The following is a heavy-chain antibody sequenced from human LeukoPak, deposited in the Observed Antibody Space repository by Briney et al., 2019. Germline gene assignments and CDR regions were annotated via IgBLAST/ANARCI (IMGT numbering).Heavy chain of an antibody. D-gene: IGHD2-2*01. Sequence: SETLSLTCTVSGGSISSYYWSWIRQPAGKGLEWIGRIYTSGSTNYNPSLKSRVTMSVDTSKNQFSLKLSSVTAADTAVYYCARGGIVVVPAATGDDFDYWGQGTLVTVSS. J-gene: IGHJ4*02. CDR2: IYTSGST. CDR3: ARGGIVVVPAATGDDFDY. V-gene: IGHV4-4*07. CDR1: GGSISSYY.